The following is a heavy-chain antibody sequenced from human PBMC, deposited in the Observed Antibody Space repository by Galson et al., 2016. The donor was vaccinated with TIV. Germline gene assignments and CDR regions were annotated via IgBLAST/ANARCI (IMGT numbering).Heavy chain of an antibody. CDR1: GFTFSNFT. CDR2: ISNSCTYN. D-gene: IGHD3-10*01. J-gene: IGHJ6*02. V-gene: IGHV3-21*01. Sequence: SLRLSCAASGFTFSNFTITWVRQAPGKGLEWVASISNSCTYNNYKDPVKGRFAISRDNAENSLFLQMNNLRPEDTAVYFCARVAKELLVDNLYYYYGMDVWGQGTTVIVSS. CDR3: ARVAKELLVDNLYYYYGMDV.